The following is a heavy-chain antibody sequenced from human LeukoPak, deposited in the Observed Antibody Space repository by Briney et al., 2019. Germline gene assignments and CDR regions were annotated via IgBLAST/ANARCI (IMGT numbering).Heavy chain of an antibody. V-gene: IGHV3-23*01. CDR2: ISGSGGST. D-gene: IGHD3-22*01. CDR3: ATYDSSGYYLADY. J-gene: IGHJ4*02. CDR1: GFTFSSYA. Sequence: GGSLRLSCAASGFTFSSYAMSWVRQAPGKGLEWVSAISGSGGSTYYADSVKGRFTISRDNSKNALYLQMNSLRAKDTAVYYCATYDSSGYYLADYWGQGTLVTVSS.